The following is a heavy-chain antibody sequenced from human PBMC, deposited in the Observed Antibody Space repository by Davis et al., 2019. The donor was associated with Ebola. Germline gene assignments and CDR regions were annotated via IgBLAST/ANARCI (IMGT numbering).Heavy chain of an antibody. J-gene: IGHJ4*02. CDR1: GGSISSSSYY. V-gene: IGHV4-39*07. CDR2: IYYSGST. CDR3: ARGYSYAQTFDY. Sequence: SETLSLTCTVSGGSISSSSYYWGWIRQPPGKGLEWIGSIYYSGSTYYNPSLKSRVTISVDTSKNQFSLKLSSVTAADTAVYYCARGYSYAQTFDYWGQGTLVTVSS. D-gene: IGHD5-18*01.